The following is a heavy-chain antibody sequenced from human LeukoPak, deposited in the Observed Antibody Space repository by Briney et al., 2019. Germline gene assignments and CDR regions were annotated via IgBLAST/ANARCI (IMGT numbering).Heavy chain of an antibody. J-gene: IGHJ6*04. D-gene: IGHD5-18*01. CDR3: ARGGDTAMVRFGMDE. CDR1: GGSFSGYY. Sequence: SETLSLTCAVYGGSFSGYYWSWIRQPPGKGLEWIGEINHSGSTNYNPSLKSRVTIPVDTSKNQFSLKLSSVTAADTAVYYCARGGDTAMVRFGMDEWGKGTTVTVS. CDR2: INHSGST. V-gene: IGHV4-34*01.